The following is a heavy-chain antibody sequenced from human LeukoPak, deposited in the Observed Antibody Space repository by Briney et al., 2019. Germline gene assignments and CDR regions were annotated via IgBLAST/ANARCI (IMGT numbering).Heavy chain of an antibody. CDR1: GGSISSTNYY. Sequence: SETLSLTCTVSGGSISSTNYYWGWIRQPPGKGLEWIGNIYYGGSTYFTPSLDSRVTISVDTSNNRFSLILSSVTAADTAVYYCARRAAMANFDLWGRGTLVTVSS. CDR2: IYYGGST. J-gene: IGHJ2*01. V-gene: IGHV4-39*01. D-gene: IGHD5-18*01. CDR3: ARRAAMANFDL.